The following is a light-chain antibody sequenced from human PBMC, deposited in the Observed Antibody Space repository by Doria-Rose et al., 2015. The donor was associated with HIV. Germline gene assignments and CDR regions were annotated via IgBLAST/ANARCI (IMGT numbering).Light chain of an antibody. V-gene: IGKV3-20*01. Sequence: EIVLTRSPGTLSLSPGERATLSCRASQSFSSTYLAWYQQKPGQAPSLLIYDGSTRATGVPDRFSASGSGTDFTLTISRLEPEDFALYYCHQYGTSWTFGQGTKVEI. CDR1: QSFSSTY. CDR2: DGS. CDR3: HQYGTSWT. J-gene: IGKJ1*01.